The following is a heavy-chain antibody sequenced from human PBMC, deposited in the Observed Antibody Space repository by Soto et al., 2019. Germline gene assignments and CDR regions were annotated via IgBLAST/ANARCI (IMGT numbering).Heavy chain of an antibody. V-gene: IGHV3-23*01. D-gene: IGHD3-16*02. CDR1: GFTFSSYA. J-gene: IGHJ3*01. CDR3: AKERRNVSVWGSYRYTLAVGHAFDL. CDR2: ISGSGGST. Sequence: GGSLRLSCAASGFTFSSYAMSWVRQAPGKGLEWVSDISGSGGSTYYADSVKGRFTISRDNSKNTLYLQMNSLRAEDTAVYYCAKERRNVSVWGSYRYTLAVGHAFDLWGQGTMVNVS.